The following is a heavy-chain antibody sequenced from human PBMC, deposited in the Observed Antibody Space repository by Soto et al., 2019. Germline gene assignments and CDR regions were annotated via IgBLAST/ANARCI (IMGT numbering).Heavy chain of an antibody. V-gene: IGHV3-9*01. Sequence: EVQLVESGGGLVQPGRSLRLSCAASGFTFDDYAMHWVRQAPGKGLEWVSGISWNSGSIGYADSVKGRFTISRDNAKNSLYLQMNRLRAEDTALYYCAKGRFLEWLFDYMDVWGKGTTVTVSS. CDR2: ISWNSGSI. J-gene: IGHJ6*03. CDR1: GFTFDDYA. CDR3: AKGRFLEWLFDYMDV. D-gene: IGHD3-3*01.